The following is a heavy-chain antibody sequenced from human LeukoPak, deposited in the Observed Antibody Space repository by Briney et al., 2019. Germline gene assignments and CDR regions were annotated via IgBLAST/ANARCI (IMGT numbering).Heavy chain of an antibody. Sequence: GASVKVSCKASGYTFTSYDINWVRQATGQGLEWMGWMNPNSGNTGYAQKFQGRVTMTRNTSISTAYMELSSLRSEDTAVYYCARGGWDYGQLAFDYWGQGTLVTVSS. CDR3: ARGGWDYGQLAFDY. CDR1: GYTFTSYD. D-gene: IGHD6-6*01. CDR2: MNPNSGNT. V-gene: IGHV1-8*01. J-gene: IGHJ4*02.